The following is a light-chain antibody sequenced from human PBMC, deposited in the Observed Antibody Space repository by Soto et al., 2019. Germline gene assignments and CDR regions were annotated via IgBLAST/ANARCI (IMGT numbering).Light chain of an antibody. J-gene: IGLJ1*01. Sequence: QSALTQPPSVSGSPGQSVTTSCTGTSGDIGSYNRVSWFQQPPGTAPQLMIYEVTNRPSGVPDRFSGSKSGNTASLTISGLQTEDETSNSTPFVFGTGTKVTVL. CDR1: SGDIGSYNR. CDR2: EVT. V-gene: IGLV2-18*01. CDR3: PFV.